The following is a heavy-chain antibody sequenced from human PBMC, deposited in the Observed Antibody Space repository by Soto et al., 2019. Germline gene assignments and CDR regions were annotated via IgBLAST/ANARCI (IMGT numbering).Heavy chain of an antibody. CDR3: ARYGSGECNRGSCYSPFDY. CDR1: GYTFTGYF. D-gene: IGHD2-15*01. CDR2: INPSSGGT. J-gene: IGHJ4*02. Sequence: ASVKVSCKASGYTFTGYFMHWVRQAPGQGLEWMGWINPSSGGTNYAHNFQGRVTMTRDTSISTAYMELSRVTSDDTAVYYCARYGSGECNRGSCYSPFDYWGQGTLVTVSS. V-gene: IGHV1-2*02.